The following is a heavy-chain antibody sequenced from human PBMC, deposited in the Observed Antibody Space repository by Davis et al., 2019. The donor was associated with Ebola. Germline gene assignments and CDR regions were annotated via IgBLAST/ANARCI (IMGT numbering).Heavy chain of an antibody. J-gene: IGHJ3*02. Sequence: WVRQAPGKGLEWIGSMHHSGTTYRNPSLRSRVTISVDTFRNQVSLKLSSVTAADTAVYYCARQGSGWYWWGDAFDIWGQGTRVSVSS. CDR2: MHHSGTT. CDR3: ARQGSGWYWWGDAFDI. D-gene: IGHD6-19*01. V-gene: IGHV4-39*01.